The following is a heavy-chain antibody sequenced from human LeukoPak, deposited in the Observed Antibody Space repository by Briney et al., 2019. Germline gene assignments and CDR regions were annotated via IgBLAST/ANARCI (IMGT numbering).Heavy chain of an antibody. Sequence: ASVKVSCKASGYTFTGYYMHWVRQAPGQGLEWMGRINPNSGGTNYAQKFQGRVTMTSDTAISTAYMELSRLRSDDTAVYYCARVNRGSFFDYWGQGTLVTVSS. D-gene: IGHD1-14*01. V-gene: IGHV1-2*06. CDR1: GYTFTGYY. CDR3: ARVNRGSFFDY. J-gene: IGHJ4*02. CDR2: INPNSGGT.